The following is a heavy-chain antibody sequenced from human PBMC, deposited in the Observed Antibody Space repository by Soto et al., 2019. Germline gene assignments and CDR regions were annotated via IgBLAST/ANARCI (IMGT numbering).Heavy chain of an antibody. J-gene: IGHJ4*02. CDR3: AREDYRNFDY. V-gene: IGHV3-21*01. CDR2: ISSSSSYI. CDR1: GFTFSSYS. Sequence: EVQLVESGGGLVKPGGSLRLSCAASGFTFSSYSMNWVRQAPGKGLEWVSSISSSSSYIYSADSVKGRFTISRDNAKNSLYLQMNSLRAEDTAVYYCAREDYRNFDYWGQGTLVTVSS. D-gene: IGHD4-4*01.